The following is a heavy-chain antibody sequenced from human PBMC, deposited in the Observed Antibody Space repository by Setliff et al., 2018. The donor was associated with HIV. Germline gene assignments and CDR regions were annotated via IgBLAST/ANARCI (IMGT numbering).Heavy chain of an antibody. D-gene: IGHD2-15*01. V-gene: IGHV3-48*03. CDR1: GFTFSSYE. J-gene: IGHJ6*03. Sequence: GGSLRLSCAASGFTFSSYEMNWVRQTPGKGLEWVSYISSSGSTMYYVDSVKGRFTISRDNSKNTLYLQMNSLRAKDAAVYYCAKAFGYCSGGSCPVLMDVWGKGTTVTVSS. CDR2: ISSSGSTM. CDR3: AKAFGYCSGGSCPVLMDV.